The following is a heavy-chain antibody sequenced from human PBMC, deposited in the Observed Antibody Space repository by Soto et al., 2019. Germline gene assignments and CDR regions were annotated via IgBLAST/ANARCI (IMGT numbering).Heavy chain of an antibody. CDR1: GYSFTTNW. CDR2: IYPGDSDT. D-gene: IGHD2-2*02. CDR3: ARPETDLYRFDY. Sequence: PGESLKISCKGSGYSFTTNWIGWVRQMPGKGREWMGIIYPGDSDTRYSPSFQGQVTMSADKSISTAYLQWSSLKTSDTAMYYCARPETDLYRFDYWGQGTLVTVSS. V-gene: IGHV5-51*01. J-gene: IGHJ4*02.